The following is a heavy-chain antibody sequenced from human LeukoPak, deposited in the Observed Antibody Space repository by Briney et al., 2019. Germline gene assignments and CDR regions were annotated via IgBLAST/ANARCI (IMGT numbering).Heavy chain of an antibody. CDR3: AKDSSSSWYYFDY. V-gene: IGHV3-30*18. CDR1: GFTFSSYW. D-gene: IGHD6-13*01. J-gene: IGHJ4*02. CDR2: ISYDGSNK. Sequence: GGSLRLSCAASGFTFSSYWMHWVRQAPGKGLEWVAVISYDGSNKYYADSVKGRFTISRDNSKNTLYLQMNSLRAEDTAVYYCAKDSSSSWYYFDYWGQGTLVTVSS.